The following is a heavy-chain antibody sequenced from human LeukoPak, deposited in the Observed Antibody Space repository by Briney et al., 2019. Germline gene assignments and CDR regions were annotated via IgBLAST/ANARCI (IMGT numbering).Heavy chain of an antibody. CDR3: ARGARYDSSGDNFDY. J-gene: IGHJ4*02. Sequence: ASVKVSCKASGYTFTSYGISWVRQAPGQGLEWMGWISAYNGNTNYAQKLQGRVTMTTDTSTSTAYMELRSLRSDDTAVYYCARGARYDSSGDNFDYWAREPWSPSPQ. D-gene: IGHD3-22*01. CDR1: GYTFTSYG. CDR2: ISAYNGNT. V-gene: IGHV1-18*01.